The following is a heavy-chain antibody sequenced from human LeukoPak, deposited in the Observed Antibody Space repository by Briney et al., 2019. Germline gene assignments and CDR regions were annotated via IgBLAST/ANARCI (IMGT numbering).Heavy chain of an antibody. CDR3: ARDPGYGGSSGGYFDY. CDR2: IIPILGIA. J-gene: IGHJ4*02. V-gene: IGHV1-69*04. D-gene: IGHD4-23*01. CDR1: GGTFSSYA. Sequence: GASVKVSCKASGGTFSSYAISWVRQAPGQGLEWMGRIIPILGIANYAQKFQGRVTITADESTSTAYMELSSLRSEDTAVYYCARDPGYGGSSGGYFDYWGQGTLVTVSS.